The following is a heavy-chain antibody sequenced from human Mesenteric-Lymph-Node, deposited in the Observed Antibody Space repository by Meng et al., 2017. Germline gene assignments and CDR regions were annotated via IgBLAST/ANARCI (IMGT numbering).Heavy chain of an antibody. J-gene: IGHJ6*02. CDR1: GFTFSSYA. Sequence: GESLKISCAASGFTFSSYAMHWVRQAPGKGLEWVAVISYDGSNKYYADSVKGRFTISRDNSKNTLYLQMNSLRAEDTAIYYCAKDTPRAYAMDVWGQGTTVTVSS. CDR3: AKDTPRAYAMDV. D-gene: IGHD3-10*01. CDR2: ISYDGSNK. V-gene: IGHV3-30*04.